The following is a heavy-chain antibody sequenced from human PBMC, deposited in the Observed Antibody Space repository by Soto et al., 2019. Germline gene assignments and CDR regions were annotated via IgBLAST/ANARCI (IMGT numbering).Heavy chain of an antibody. Sequence: ASVKVSCKASGYTFTGYYMHWVRQAPGQGLEWMGWINPNSGCTNYAQKFQGRVTMTRDTSISTAYMELSRLRSDDTAVYYCARVGTLGATSLGYWGQGTLVTVSS. CDR3: ARVGTLGATSLGY. V-gene: IGHV1-2*02. D-gene: IGHD1-26*01. CDR1: GYTFTGYY. CDR2: INPNSGCT. J-gene: IGHJ4*02.